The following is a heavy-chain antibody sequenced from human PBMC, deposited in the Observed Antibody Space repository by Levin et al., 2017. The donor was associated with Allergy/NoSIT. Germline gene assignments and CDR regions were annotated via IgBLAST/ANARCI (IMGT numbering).Heavy chain of an antibody. D-gene: IGHD3-10*01. CDR2: ISDSGAGT. Sequence: GGSLRLSCAASGFMFSTYAMTWVRQAPGKGLEWVSSISDSGAGTFYPDSLKGRFTISRDNFKNTLYLQMNSLRAEDTAIYYCATTKWFGEHYDYWGQGTLVTVST. CDR3: ATTKWFGEHYDY. J-gene: IGHJ4*02. CDR1: GFMFSTYA. V-gene: IGHV3-23*01.